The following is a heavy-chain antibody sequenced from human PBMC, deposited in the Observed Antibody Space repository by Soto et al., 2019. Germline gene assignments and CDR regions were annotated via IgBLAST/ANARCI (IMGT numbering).Heavy chain of an antibody. Sequence: EVQLVESGGGLVKPGGSLRLSCAASGFIFSSHTMNWVRQVPGKGLEWVSSISASSTYIYYADSLKGRFTISRDNAYNSLYLPVSCLRAEDTAVYYCARGWLRDPWMYWGQGTLVTVSS. CDR2: ISASSTYI. D-gene: IGHD5-12*01. V-gene: IGHV3-21*02. CDR3: ARGWLRDPWMY. CDR1: GFIFSSHT. J-gene: IGHJ4*02.